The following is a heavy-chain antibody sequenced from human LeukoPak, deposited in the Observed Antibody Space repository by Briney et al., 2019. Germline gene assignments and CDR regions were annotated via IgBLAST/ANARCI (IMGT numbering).Heavy chain of an antibody. D-gene: IGHD2-2*01. CDR2: ISSSGSSI. CDR3: SRVACSSTTCYLAY. CDR1: GFTFSNYE. Sequence: QPGGSLRLSCAASGFTFSNYEMNWVRQAPGKGLEWVSYISSSGSSINYADSVKGRFTTSRDNAENSLSLQMNSLRAEDTAVYYCSRVACSSTTCYLAYWGQGTLVTVSS. V-gene: IGHV3-48*03. J-gene: IGHJ4*02.